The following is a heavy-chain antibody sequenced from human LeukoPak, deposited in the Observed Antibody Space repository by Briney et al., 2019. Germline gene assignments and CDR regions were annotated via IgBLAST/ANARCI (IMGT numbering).Heavy chain of an antibody. CDR3: AKDPRYCSGGSCYGELSVDY. Sequence: GGSLRLSCAASGFTLSSYAMSWVRQAPGRRLEWFSGIINSGGSTYYADSVKGRFTISRDNSNNTLYLQMNSLRAEDTAIYYCAKDPRYCSGGSCYGELSVDYWGQGTLVAVSS. J-gene: IGHJ4*02. CDR1: GFTLSSYA. V-gene: IGHV3-23*01. CDR2: IINSGGST. D-gene: IGHD2-15*01.